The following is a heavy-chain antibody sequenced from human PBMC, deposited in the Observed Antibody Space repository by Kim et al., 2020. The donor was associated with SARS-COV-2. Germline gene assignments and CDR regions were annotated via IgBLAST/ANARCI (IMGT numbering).Heavy chain of an antibody. D-gene: IGHD3-10*01. Sequence: SETLSLTCTVSGGSISSYYWSWIRQPPGKGLEWIGYIYYSGSTNYNPSLKSRVTISVDTSKNQFSLKLSSVTAADTAVYYFARDIPYYYGSGSYSRRMDVWGQGTTVTVSS. J-gene: IGHJ6*02. CDR3: ARDIPYYYGSGSYSRRMDV. CDR1: GGSISSYY. V-gene: IGHV4-59*13. CDR2: IYYSGST.